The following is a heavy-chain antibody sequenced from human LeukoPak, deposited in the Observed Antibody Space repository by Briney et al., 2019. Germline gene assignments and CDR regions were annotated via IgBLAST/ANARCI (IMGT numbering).Heavy chain of an antibody. V-gene: IGHV3-23*01. CDR2: ISERGDRT. CDR1: GFTFSSYS. Sequence: GGSLRLSCAASGFTFSSYSMNWVRQAPGKGLEWVSAISERGDRTNYAESVKGRFTISRDSSKNTLYLQMSSLRAEDTAIYYCAKRGTYFGGFDYWGQGTLVTVSS. CDR3: AKRGTYFGGFDY. D-gene: IGHD1-26*01. J-gene: IGHJ4*02.